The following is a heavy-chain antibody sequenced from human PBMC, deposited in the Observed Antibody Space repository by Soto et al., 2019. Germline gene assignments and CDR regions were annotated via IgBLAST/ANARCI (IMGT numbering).Heavy chain of an antibody. D-gene: IGHD5-18*01. Sequence: QVQLVQSGAEVKKPGSSVKVSCKASGGTFSSYAISWVRQAPGQGLEWLGGIIPIFGTSTYAQKFQGRVTITADKSTTTAYMELSSLRSEDTAVYYCARYGWSGYSYGYLPNWFDPWGQGTLVTGSS. J-gene: IGHJ5*02. CDR1: GGTFSSYA. CDR2: IIPIFGTS. V-gene: IGHV1-69*06. CDR3: ARYGWSGYSYGYLPNWFDP.